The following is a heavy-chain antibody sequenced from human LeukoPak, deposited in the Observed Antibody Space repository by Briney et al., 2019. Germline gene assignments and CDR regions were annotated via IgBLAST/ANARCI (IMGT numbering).Heavy chain of an antibody. CDR3: AVFGTARMTSDYYFDF. Sequence: ASVKVYCKASRYTFTAYYMHWVRQAPGQGLEWMGRLNPNSGGTNYARKFQGRVTMTRDTSISTAYMELSRLIFDDTAVYYCAVFGTARMTSDYYFDFWGQGTLVTVSS. J-gene: IGHJ4*02. CDR1: RYTFTAYY. D-gene: IGHD3-3*01. V-gene: IGHV1-2*06. CDR2: LNPNSGGT.